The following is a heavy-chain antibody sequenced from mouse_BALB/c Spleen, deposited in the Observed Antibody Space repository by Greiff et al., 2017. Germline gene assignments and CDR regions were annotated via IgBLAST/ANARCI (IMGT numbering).Heavy chain of an antibody. CDR2: IRNKANGYTT. Sequence: EVMLVESGGGLVQPGGSLRLSCATSGFTFTDYYMSWVRQPPGKALEWLGFIRNKANGYTTEYSASVKGRFTISRDNSQSILYLQMNTLRAEDSATYYCARDSPITTAPYSFDYRGQGTPLTESS. D-gene: IGHD1-2*01. V-gene: IGHV7-3*02. CDR1: GFTFTDYY. J-gene: IGHJ2*01. CDR3: ARDSPITTAPYSFDY.